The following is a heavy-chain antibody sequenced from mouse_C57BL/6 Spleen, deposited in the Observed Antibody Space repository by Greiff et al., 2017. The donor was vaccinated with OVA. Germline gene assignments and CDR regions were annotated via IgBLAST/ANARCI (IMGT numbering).Heavy chain of an antibody. D-gene: IGHD1-1*01. CDR3: ARSVITTVGATNFDV. Sequence: QVQLQQPGAELVRPGSSVKLSCKASGYTFTSYWMHWVKQRPIQGLEWIGNIDPSDSETHYNQKFKDKATLTVDKSSSTAYMQLSSLTSEDSAVYYCARSVITTVGATNFDVWGTGTTVTVSS. CDR2: IDPSDSET. J-gene: IGHJ1*03. V-gene: IGHV1-52*01. CDR1: GYTFTSYW.